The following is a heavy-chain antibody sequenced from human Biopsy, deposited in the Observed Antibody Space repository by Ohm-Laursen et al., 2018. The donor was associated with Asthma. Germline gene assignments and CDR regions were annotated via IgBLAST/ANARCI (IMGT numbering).Heavy chain of an antibody. V-gene: IGHV3-30-3*01. CDR3: AREVVAGTRIED. J-gene: IGHJ4*02. CDR1: RFTYE. Sequence: SLRLSCTASRFTYEMHWVRQAPGKGLEWVAVISYDGSSIYYADSVKGRFTISRDNSKNTLSLQMNSLTAEDTAVYYCAREVVAGTRIEDWGQGTLVTVSS. CDR2: ISYDGSSI. D-gene: IGHD6-19*01.